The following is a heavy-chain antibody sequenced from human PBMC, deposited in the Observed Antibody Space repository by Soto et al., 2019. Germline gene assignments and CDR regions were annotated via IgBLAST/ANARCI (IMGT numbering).Heavy chain of an antibody. CDR1: GYSFAGYW. CDR3: ARQIYDSDTGPNFQYYFDS. D-gene: IGHD3-22*01. Sequence: PRESLKISCKGSGYSFAGYWITWVRQKPGKGLEWMGRIDPSDSQTYYSPSFRGHVTISVTKSITTVFLQWSSLRASDTAMYYCARQIYDSDTGPNFQYYFDSWGQGTPVTLSS. J-gene: IGHJ4*02. CDR2: IDPSDSQT. V-gene: IGHV5-10-1*01.